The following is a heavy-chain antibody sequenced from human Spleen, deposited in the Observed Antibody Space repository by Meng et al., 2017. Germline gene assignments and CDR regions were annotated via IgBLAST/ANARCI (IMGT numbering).Heavy chain of an antibody. Sequence: QVQLQESGTGLVKPSQTLSLTCTVSGGSISSGGYYWSWSRQHPGKGLEWIGYIYYSGSTYYNPSLKSRDTISVDTSKNQFSLKLSSVTAADTAVYYCASGRFGWFDPWGQGTLVTVSS. J-gene: IGHJ5*02. CDR2: IYYSGST. CDR3: ASGRFGWFDP. V-gene: IGHV4-31*03. D-gene: IGHD3-16*01. CDR1: GGSISSGGYY.